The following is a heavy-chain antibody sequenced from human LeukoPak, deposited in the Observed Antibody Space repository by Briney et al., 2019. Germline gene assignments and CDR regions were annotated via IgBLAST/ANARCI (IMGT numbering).Heavy chain of an antibody. CDR2: ISYDGSNK. V-gene: IGHV3-30*18. CDR3: AKSITIFGVVIESAFDI. D-gene: IGHD3-3*01. CDR1: GFTFSSYG. Sequence: GGSLRLSCAASGFTFSSYGMHWVRQAPGKGLEWVAVISYDGSNKYYADSVKGRFTISRDNSKNTLYLQMNSLRAEDTAVYYCAKSITIFGVVIESAFDIWGQGTMVTVSS. J-gene: IGHJ3*02.